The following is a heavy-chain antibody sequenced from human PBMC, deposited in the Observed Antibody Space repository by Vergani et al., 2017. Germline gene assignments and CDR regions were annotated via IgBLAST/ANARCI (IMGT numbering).Heavy chain of an antibody. CDR3: ARLERIAAPFDY. CDR2: IYYSGST. V-gene: IGHV4-59*08. CDR1: GGSISSYY. D-gene: IGHD6-6*01. Sequence: QVQLPESGPGLVKPSETLSLTCTVSGGSISSYYWSWIRQPPGKGLEWIGYIYYSGSTNYNPSLKSRVTISVDTSKNQFSLKLSSVTAADTAVYYCARLERIAAPFDYWGQGTLVTVSS. J-gene: IGHJ4*02.